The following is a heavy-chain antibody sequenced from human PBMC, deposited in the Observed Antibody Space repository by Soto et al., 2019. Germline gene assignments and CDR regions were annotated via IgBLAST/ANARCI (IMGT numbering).Heavy chain of an antibody. J-gene: IGHJ5*01. CDR3: ARRGYSGYSLDS. CDR2: ISGRSTYI. V-gene: IGHV3-21*01. CDR1: GFTFSDYS. D-gene: IGHD5-12*01. Sequence: EVQLVESGGGRVKPGGSLRLSCAASGFTFSDYSMNWVRQAPGKGLEWVSSISGRSTYIYYADSLKGRLTISRDNTKNSLYLQRNSLRAEDTAVYYCARRGYSGYSLDSWGQGTLVTVSS.